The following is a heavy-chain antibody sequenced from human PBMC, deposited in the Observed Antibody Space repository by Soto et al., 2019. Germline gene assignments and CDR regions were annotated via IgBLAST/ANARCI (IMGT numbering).Heavy chain of an antibody. Sequence: SETLSLTCAVYGGSFSGYYWSWIRQPPGKGLEWIGEINHSGSANYNPSLKSRVTISVDTSKNQFSLKLSSVTAADTAVYYCARVRVGIAARRYYYYGMDVWGQGTTVTVSS. V-gene: IGHV4-34*01. J-gene: IGHJ6*02. CDR3: ARVRVGIAARRYYYYGMDV. D-gene: IGHD6-6*01. CDR1: GGSFSGYY. CDR2: INHSGSA.